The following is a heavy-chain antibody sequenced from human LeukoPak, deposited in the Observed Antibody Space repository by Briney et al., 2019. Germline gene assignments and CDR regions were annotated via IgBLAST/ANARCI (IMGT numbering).Heavy chain of an antibody. D-gene: IGHD3-10*01. V-gene: IGHV4-59*01. J-gene: IGHJ2*01. Sequence: SETLSLTCTVSGGSISSYYWSWIRQPPGKGLEWIGYIYYSGSTNYNPSLKSRVTISVDTSKNQFSLKLSSVTAADTAVYYCARVSTMVPTYWYFDLWGRGTLVTVSS. CDR3: ARVSTMVPTYWYFDL. CDR2: IYYSGST. CDR1: GGSISSYY.